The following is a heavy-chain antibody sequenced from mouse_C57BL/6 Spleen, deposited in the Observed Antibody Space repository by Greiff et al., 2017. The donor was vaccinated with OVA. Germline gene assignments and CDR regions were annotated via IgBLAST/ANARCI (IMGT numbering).Heavy chain of an antibody. CDR1: GYTFTSYW. Sequence: VKLQQPGTELVKPGASVKLSCKASGYTFTSYWMHWVKQRPGQGLEWIGNINPSNGGTNYNEKFKSKATLTVDKSSSTAYMQLSSLTSEDSAVYYCARDYYGSSYDYAMDYWGQGTSVTVSS. V-gene: IGHV1-53*01. J-gene: IGHJ4*01. CDR3: ARDYYGSSYDYAMDY. D-gene: IGHD1-1*01. CDR2: INPSNGGT.